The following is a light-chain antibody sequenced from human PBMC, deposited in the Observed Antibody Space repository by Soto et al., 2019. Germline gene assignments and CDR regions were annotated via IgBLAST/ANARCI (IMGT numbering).Light chain of an antibody. CDR1: QSVLYSSNNKNY. CDR3: HQYYITPRT. J-gene: IGKJ1*01. Sequence: DIVMTQSPDSLAVSLGERATINCKSSQSVLYSSNNKNYLAWFQQKPGQPPKLLFYWASTRESGVPDRFSGSGSGTDFTLTISSLQAEDVAIYYCHQYYITPRTFGQGTKVESK. V-gene: IGKV4-1*01. CDR2: WAS.